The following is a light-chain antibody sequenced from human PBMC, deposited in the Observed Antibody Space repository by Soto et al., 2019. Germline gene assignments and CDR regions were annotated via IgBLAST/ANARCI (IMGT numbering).Light chain of an antibody. CDR2: DAS. CDR3: QQRSNCPIT. J-gene: IGKJ5*01. Sequence: EIVLTQSPATLSLSPGERATLSCRASQSVSSYLAWYQQKPGQAPMLLIYDASNRATGIPARFSGSGSGTDFTLTISSLEPEDFAVYYCQQRSNCPITFGQGTRLEIK. CDR1: QSVSSY. V-gene: IGKV3-11*01.